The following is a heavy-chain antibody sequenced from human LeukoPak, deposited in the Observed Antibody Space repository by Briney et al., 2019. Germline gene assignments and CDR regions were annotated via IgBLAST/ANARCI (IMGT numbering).Heavy chain of an antibody. CDR1: GFTFSSYA. J-gene: IGHJ6*02. CDR2: ISGSGGST. Sequence: GGSLRLSCAASGFTFSSYAMSWVRQAPGKGLEWVSAISGSGGSTYYADSVKGRFTLSRDNSKNTLYLQMNSLRAEDTAVYYCAKYIAVAGPYYYYYGMDVWGQGTTVTVSS. CDR3: AKYIAVAGPYYYYYGMDV. D-gene: IGHD6-19*01. V-gene: IGHV3-23*01.